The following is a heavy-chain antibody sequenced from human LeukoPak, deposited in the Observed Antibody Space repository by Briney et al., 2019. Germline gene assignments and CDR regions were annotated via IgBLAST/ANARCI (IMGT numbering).Heavy chain of an antibody. V-gene: IGHV3-9*01. J-gene: IGHJ4*02. CDR1: GFTFSSYA. D-gene: IGHD6-19*01. CDR2: ISWNSGSI. Sequence: GGSLRLSCAASGFTFSSYAMHWVRQAPGKGLEWVSGISWNSGSIGYADSVKGRFTISRDNAKNSLYLQMNSLRAEDTALYYCAKDLLAVPRSGDFDYWGQGTLVTVSS. CDR3: AKDLLAVPRSGDFDY.